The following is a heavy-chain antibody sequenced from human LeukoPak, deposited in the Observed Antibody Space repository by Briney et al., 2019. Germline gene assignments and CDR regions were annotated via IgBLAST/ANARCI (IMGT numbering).Heavy chain of an antibody. Sequence: GGSLRLSCAASGFTFSSYAMTWVRQAPGKGLEWISAVSYDITRTFYADSVKGRFAISRDNSRNTLFLQMNSLRADDTAVYYCARPGCGGNCDYRMDVWGKGTTVTVSS. CDR2: VSYDITRT. CDR3: ARPGCGGNCDYRMDV. D-gene: IGHD2-21*02. V-gene: IGHV3-23*01. CDR1: GFTFSSYA. J-gene: IGHJ6*04.